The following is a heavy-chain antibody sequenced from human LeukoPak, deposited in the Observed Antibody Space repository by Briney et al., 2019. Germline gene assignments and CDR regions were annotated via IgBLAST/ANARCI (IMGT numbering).Heavy chain of an antibody. CDR2: IHYSGST. D-gene: IGHD5-24*01. J-gene: IGHJ4*02. CDR1: GDSISSYY. CDR3: AAAGAYNYRLAY. Sequence: SGTLSLTCTVSGDSISSYYWSWIRQSPGKGLEWIAYIHYSGSTSYNPSLKSRLTISVDTSKNLFSLKLNSVTTADTAVYYCAAAGAYNYRLAYWGQGTLVTVSS. V-gene: IGHV4-59*01.